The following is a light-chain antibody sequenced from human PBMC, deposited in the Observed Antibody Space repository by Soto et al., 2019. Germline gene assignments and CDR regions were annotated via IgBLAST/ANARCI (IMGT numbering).Light chain of an antibody. J-gene: IGKJ1*01. CDR1: QSVSSN. CDR3: QQYNNWPFPSWT. CDR2: GAS. V-gene: IGKV3-15*01. Sequence: EIVMTQSPATLSVSPGERATLSCRASQSVSSNLAWYQQKPGQAPRLLIYGASTRPTGIPASFSGSGSGTEFTLTIRSLQSEDFAVYYCQQYNNWPFPSWTFGQGTKVEIK.